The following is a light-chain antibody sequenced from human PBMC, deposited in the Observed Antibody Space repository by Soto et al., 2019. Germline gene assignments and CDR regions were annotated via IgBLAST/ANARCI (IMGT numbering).Light chain of an antibody. CDR3: ASFRSGTVLV. J-gene: IGLJ6*01. Sequence: QSALTQPASVSGSPGQSVTISCTGPRSDIGDSNFISWYQHSPGKAPRLLIYEVNNRPSGVSKRFSGSNAGNTASLTISGRLDDDEADYFCASFRSGTVLVFGSGTQLTVL. CDR1: RSDIGDSNF. CDR2: EVN. V-gene: IGLV2-14*01.